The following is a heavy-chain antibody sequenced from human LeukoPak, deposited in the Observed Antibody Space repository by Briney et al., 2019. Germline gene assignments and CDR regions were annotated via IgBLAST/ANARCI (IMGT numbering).Heavy chain of an antibody. CDR1: GGTFSSYA. D-gene: IGHD2-2*01. V-gene: IGHV1-69*04. J-gene: IGHJ5*02. Sequence: ASVKVSCKASGGTFSSYAISWVRQAPGQGLEWMGRIIPILGIANYAQKFQGRVTITADKSTSTAYMELSSLRPEDTAVYYCARGYCSSTSCSHNWFDPWGQGTLVTVSS. CDR3: ARGYCSSTSCSHNWFDP. CDR2: IIPILGIA.